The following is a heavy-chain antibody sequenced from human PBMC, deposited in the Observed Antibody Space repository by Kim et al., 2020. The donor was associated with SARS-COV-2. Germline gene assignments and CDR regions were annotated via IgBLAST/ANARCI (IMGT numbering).Heavy chain of an antibody. CDR2: IYYSGST. J-gene: IGHJ6*02. Sequence: SETLSLTCTVSGGSISSYYWSWIRQPPGKGLEWIGYIYYSGSTNYNPSPMSRVTISVDTSKNQFSLKLSSVTAADTAVYYCASLWSDMLTGYTPHYYYYGMDVWGQGTTVTVSS. CDR1: GGSISSYY. D-gene: IGHD3-9*01. CDR3: ASLWSDMLTGYTPHYYYYGMDV. V-gene: IGHV4-59*08.